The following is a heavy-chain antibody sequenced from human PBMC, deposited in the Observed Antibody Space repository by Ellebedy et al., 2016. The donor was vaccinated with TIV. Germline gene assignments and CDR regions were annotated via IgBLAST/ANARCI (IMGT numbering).Heavy chain of an antibody. Sequence: PGGSLRLSCAASGFTFSSYTMNWVRQAPGKGLEWVSSISGSSTYIYYADSVKGRFAISRDHAKNSLYLQINRLRDEDTAVYYCARCYYASGSYYDTQSLVDYWGQGTLVTVSS. J-gene: IGHJ4*02. CDR3: ARCYYASGSYYDTQSLVDY. V-gene: IGHV3-21*01. D-gene: IGHD3-10*01. CDR2: ISGSSTYI. CDR1: GFTFSSYT.